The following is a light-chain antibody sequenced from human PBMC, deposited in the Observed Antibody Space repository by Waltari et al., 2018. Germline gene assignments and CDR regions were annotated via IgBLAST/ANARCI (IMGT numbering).Light chain of an antibody. Sequence: QSALTQPASVSGSPGQSITSSCTGTSSHVGGYNYVSWYQHHPGKAPKVMIYGVSNRPTGVSNRFSGSKSCKTASLTISGLQAEDEAEYYCSSHTSKSVVVFGGGTKLTVL. CDR3: SSHTSKSVVV. V-gene: IGLV2-14*03. J-gene: IGLJ2*01. CDR2: GVS. CDR1: SSHVGGYNY.